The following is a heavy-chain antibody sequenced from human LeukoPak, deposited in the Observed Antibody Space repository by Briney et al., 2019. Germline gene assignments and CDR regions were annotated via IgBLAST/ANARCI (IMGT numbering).Heavy chain of an antibody. CDR1: GYSFTSYW. Sequence: GESLKISCKGSGYSFTSYWISWARQMPGKGLEWMGIIYPGDSDTRYSPSFQGQVTISADKSISTAYLQWSSLKASDTAMYYCARQSASTVTTGIVSYYFDYWGQGTLVTVSS. CDR3: ARQSASTVTTGIVSYYFDY. V-gene: IGHV5-51*01. J-gene: IGHJ4*02. CDR2: IYPGDSDT. D-gene: IGHD4-17*01.